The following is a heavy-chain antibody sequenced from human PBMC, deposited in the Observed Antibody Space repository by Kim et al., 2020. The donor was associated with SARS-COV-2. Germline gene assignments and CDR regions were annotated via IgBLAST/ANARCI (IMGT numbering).Heavy chain of an antibody. D-gene: IGHD6-13*01. Sequence: SVKVSCKASGGTFSSYAISWVRQAPGQGLEWMGGIIPISGTATYAQKFPGRVTITADESTSTAYMELSSLRSEDTAVYYCARTLRGAAADSYWGQGTRV. V-gene: IGHV1-69*13. J-gene: IGHJ4*02. CDR2: IIPISGTA. CDR1: GGTFSSYA. CDR3: ARTLRGAAADSY.